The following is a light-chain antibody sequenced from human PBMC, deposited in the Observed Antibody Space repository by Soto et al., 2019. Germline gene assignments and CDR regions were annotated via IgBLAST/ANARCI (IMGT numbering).Light chain of an antibody. CDR1: TSNIGNNA. CDR2: FDD. Sequence: QSVLTQPPSVSGAPRQRVSISCSGATSNIGNNAVNWYQQLPGKAPKLLIYFDDLMPSGVSDRFSGSKSGTSASLAISGLQSEDEADYYCAAWDDSLTVVLFGGGTKVTVL. J-gene: IGLJ2*01. V-gene: IGLV1-36*01. CDR3: AAWDDSLTVVL.